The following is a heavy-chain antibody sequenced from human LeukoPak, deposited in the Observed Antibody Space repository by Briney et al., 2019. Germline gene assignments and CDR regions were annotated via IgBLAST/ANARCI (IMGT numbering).Heavy chain of an antibody. CDR2: IWYDGSNK. Sequence: PGGSLRLSCAASGFTFSSYGMHWVRLAPGKGLEWVAVIWYDGSNKYYADSVKGRFTISRDNSKNTLYLQMNSLRAEDTAVYYCAKDPPSWGNYLDVWGKGTTVTVSS. D-gene: IGHD2-2*01. V-gene: IGHV3-33*06. CDR3: AKDPPSWGNYLDV. CDR1: GFTFSSYG. J-gene: IGHJ6*03.